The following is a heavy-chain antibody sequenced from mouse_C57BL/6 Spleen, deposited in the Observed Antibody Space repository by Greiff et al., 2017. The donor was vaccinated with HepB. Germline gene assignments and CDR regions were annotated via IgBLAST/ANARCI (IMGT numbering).Heavy chain of an antibody. D-gene: IGHD1-1*01. J-gene: IGHJ4*01. CDR1: GFSLTSYG. V-gene: IGHV2-2*01. CDR2: IWSGGST. CDR3: ARNYYGSIHAMDY. Sequence: VQRVESGPGLVQPSQSLSITCTVSGFSLTSYGVHWVRQSPGKGLEWLGVIWSGGSTDYNAAFISRLSISKDNSKSQVFFKMNSLQADDTAIYYCARNYYGSIHAMDYWGQGTSVTVSS.